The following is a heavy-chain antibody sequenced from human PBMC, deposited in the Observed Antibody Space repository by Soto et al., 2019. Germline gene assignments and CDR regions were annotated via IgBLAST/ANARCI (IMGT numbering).Heavy chain of an antibody. Sequence: EVQLVESGGGLVQPGGSLRLSCAASGFTFSAYSMHWVHQPPGRGLVWVSRIKPDGSSTTYVDSVKGRFTISRDNAKNTLYLQMNSLRTEDTAVYYCTGAATGTRSAGEYWGQGTLVTVSS. D-gene: IGHD6-13*01. CDR3: TGAATGTRSAGEY. CDR2: IKPDGSST. CDR1: GFTFSAYS. J-gene: IGHJ4*02. V-gene: IGHV3-74*01.